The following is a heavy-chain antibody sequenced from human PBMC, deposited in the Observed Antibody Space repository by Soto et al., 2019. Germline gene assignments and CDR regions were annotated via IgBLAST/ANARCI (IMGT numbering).Heavy chain of an antibody. CDR3: ATEGYGSGSHNWFDP. V-gene: IGHV1-46*01. CDR2: INPILSMS. J-gene: IGHJ5*02. CDR1: GYTFTRYY. Sequence: ASVKVSCKASGYTFTRYYMHWVRQAPGQGLEWMGLINPILSMSNYAQKFQGRVTMTEDTSTDTAYMELSSLRSEDTAVYYCATEGYGSGSHNWFDPWGQGTLVTVSS. D-gene: IGHD3-10*01.